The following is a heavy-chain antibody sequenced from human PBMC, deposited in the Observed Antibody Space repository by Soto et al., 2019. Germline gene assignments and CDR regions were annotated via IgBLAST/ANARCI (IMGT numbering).Heavy chain of an antibody. D-gene: IGHD2-2*01. CDR2: INAGNGNT. V-gene: IGHV1-3*01. CDR1: GYTFSSYA. CDR3: LRYADY. J-gene: IGHJ4*02. Sequence: QVQLVQSGAEVKKPGASVKVSCKASGYTFSSYAMHWVRQAPGQRLEWMGWINAGNGNTKYSQRFQGRVTITRDTSASTAYMERSSLTSEDTAVSYWLRYADYWGQGPLVTVSS.